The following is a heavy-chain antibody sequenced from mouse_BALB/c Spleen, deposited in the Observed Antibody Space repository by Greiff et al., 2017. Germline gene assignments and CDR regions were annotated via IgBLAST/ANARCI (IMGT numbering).Heavy chain of an antibody. J-gene: IGHJ4*01. V-gene: IGHV5-6*01. CDR1: GFTFSSYG. CDR2: ISSGGSYT. CDR3: ARHRSDYAMDY. Sequence: EVQLVESGGDLVKPGGSLKLSCAASGFTFSSYGMSWVRQTPDKRLEWVATISSGGSYTYYPDSVKGRFTISRDNAKNTLYLQMSSLKSEDTAMYYCARHRSDYAMDYWGQGTSVTVSP. D-gene: IGHD1-1*01.